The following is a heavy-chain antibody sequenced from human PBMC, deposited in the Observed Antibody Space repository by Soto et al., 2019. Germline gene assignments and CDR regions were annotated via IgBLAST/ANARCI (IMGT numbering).Heavy chain of an antibody. V-gene: IGHV4-4*02. J-gene: IGHJ4*02. CDR2: AYHSGST. CDR1: GGFTSTNNW. D-gene: IGHD3-10*01. CDR3: ARSPPSSYYGGSGTFDY. Sequence: SETLSLTCAVSGGFTSTNNWWSWVRQPPGKGLEWIGDAYHSGSTEYNPSPKSRVSISVDKSKNQISLKLTSATAADTAVYYCARSPPSSYYGGSGTFDYWGQGTLVTVSS.